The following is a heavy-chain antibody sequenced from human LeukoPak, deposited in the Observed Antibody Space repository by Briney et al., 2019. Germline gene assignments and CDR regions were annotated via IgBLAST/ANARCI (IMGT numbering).Heavy chain of an antibody. D-gene: IGHD6-13*01. V-gene: IGHV3-53*01. CDR2: VYSGGST. CDR1: GFTVSSNY. CDR3: ARDSIAADNHYFDY. Sequence: GGSLRLSCAASGFTVSSNYMSWVRQAPGKGLEWVSVVYSGGSTYYADSVKGRFTISRDNSKNTLYLQMNSLRAEDTAVYYCARDSIAADNHYFDYWGQGNLVTVSS. J-gene: IGHJ4*02.